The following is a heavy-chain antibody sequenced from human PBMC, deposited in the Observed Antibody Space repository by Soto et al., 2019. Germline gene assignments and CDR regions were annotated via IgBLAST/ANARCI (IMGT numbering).Heavy chain of an antibody. CDR2: IYYSGST. CDR1: GGSVSSGSYY. D-gene: IGHD1-20*01. V-gene: IGHV4-61*01. CDR3: ARARPGYNWIHYYYYYGMDV. J-gene: IGHJ6*02. Sequence: SETLSLTCTVSGGSVSSGSYYWSWIRQPPGKGLEWIGYIYYSGSTNYNPSLKSRVTISVDTSKNQFSLKLSSVTAADTAVYYCARARPGYNWIHYYYYYGMDVWGQGTTVTVSS.